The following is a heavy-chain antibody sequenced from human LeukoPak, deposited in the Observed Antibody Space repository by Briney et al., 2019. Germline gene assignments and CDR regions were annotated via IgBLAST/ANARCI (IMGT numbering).Heavy chain of an antibody. D-gene: IGHD6-13*01. V-gene: IGHV4-59*01. Sequence: PSETLSLTCTVSGGSISSYYWSWIRQPPGKGLEWIGYIYYSGSTNYNPSLKSRVTISVDTSKTQFSLKLSSVTAADTAVYYCASSYSSSWSATDDLNFDYWGQGTLVTVSS. CDR1: GGSISSYY. CDR3: ASSYSSSWSATDDLNFDY. J-gene: IGHJ4*02. CDR2: IYYSGST.